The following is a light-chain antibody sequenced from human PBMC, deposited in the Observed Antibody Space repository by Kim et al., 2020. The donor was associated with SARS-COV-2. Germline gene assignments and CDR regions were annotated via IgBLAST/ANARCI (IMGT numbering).Light chain of an antibody. CDR2: DND. Sequence: QSVLTQPPSMSAAPGQKVTISCSGSSSNTGNNYVSWYQQLPGTAPKLLIYDNDKRPSGIPDRFSGSKSGTSATLAITGLQTGDEADYYCGTWDNGLSVWVFGGGTQLTVL. CDR1: SSNTGNNY. V-gene: IGLV1-51*01. J-gene: IGLJ3*02. CDR3: GTWDNGLSVWV.